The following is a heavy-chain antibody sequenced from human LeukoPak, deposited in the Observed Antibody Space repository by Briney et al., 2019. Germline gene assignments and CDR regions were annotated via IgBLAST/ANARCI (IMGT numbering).Heavy chain of an antibody. CDR2: IKEDGSEK. Sequence: GGSLRLSCAASGFMFSSYWMSWVRQAPGKGLEWVADIKEDGSEKSYVDSVKGRFTISRDNAKNSLYLQMNTLRAEDTAVYYCAKLRGLGDYLDYWGQGTLVTVSS. D-gene: IGHD6-19*01. J-gene: IGHJ4*02. CDR1: GFMFSSYW. CDR3: AKLRGLGDYLDY. V-gene: IGHV3-7*03.